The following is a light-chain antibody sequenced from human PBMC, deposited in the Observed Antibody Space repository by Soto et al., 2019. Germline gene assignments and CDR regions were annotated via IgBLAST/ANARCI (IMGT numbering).Light chain of an antibody. Sequence: DIKMTQSPSTLSASVGDRVTITCRASQTISNWLAWYQQKPGKAPKFLIFDGSSLQSGVPSRFSGSGSGTEFTLTISSLQPDDFATYYCQQYSSFSSFGQGTKVDI. CDR3: QQYSSFSS. V-gene: IGKV1-5*01. J-gene: IGKJ1*01. CDR1: QTISNW. CDR2: DGS.